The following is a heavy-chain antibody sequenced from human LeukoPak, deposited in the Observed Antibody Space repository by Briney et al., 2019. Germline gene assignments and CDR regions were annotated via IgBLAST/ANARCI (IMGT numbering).Heavy chain of an antibody. J-gene: IGHJ4*02. Sequence: SETLSLTCAAYGGSFSGYYWNWIRQPPGKGLEWIGEINHSGSTNYNPSLKSRVTISVDTSKNHFSLKLSSVTAADTAVYYCARGYRKFDYWGQGTLVTVSS. CDR2: INHSGST. V-gene: IGHV4-34*01. D-gene: IGHD4-11*01. CDR3: ARGYRKFDY. CDR1: GGSFSGYY.